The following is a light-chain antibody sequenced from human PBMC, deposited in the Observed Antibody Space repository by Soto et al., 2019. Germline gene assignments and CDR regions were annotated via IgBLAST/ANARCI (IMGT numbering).Light chain of an antibody. Sequence: EVVLTQSPVTLSLSPGERATLSCRASQSFRGLLAWYQQKPGQAPRLLIYAASTRATGIPDRFSGSGFGTDFTLTISRLEPEDSAVYYCQQYGSSPPITFGQGTRLEIK. CDR3: QQYGSSPPIT. J-gene: IGKJ5*01. CDR2: AAS. CDR1: QSFRGL. V-gene: IGKV3-20*01.